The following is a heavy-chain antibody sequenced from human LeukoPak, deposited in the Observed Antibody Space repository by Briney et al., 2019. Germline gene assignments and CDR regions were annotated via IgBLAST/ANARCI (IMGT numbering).Heavy chain of an antibody. CDR1: GFTFSSYA. J-gene: IGHJ4*02. Sequence: PGGALRLSCAASGFTFSSYAMHWVRQAPGKGLEGVAVISYDGSNKYYADSVKGRFTISRDNSKNTLYLQMNSLGAEDTAVYYCARGEGSSELDYWGQGTLVTVSS. CDR3: ARGEGSSELDY. CDR2: ISYDGSNK. D-gene: IGHD1-26*01. V-gene: IGHV3-30-3*01.